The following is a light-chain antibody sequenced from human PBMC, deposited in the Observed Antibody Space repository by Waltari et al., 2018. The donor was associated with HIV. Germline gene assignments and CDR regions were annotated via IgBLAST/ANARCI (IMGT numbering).Light chain of an antibody. Sequence: SYVLTQPPSVSVAPGQTARIPCGGNSIGSKSVHWYQQKPGQAPVMVVYDDFDRPSGFPERFSGPNSGNTATLTISRVEAGDEADYFCQVWDSSSEYVFGSGTKVTVL. CDR2: DDF. J-gene: IGLJ1*01. CDR3: QVWDSSSEYV. CDR1: SIGSKS. V-gene: IGLV3-21*02.